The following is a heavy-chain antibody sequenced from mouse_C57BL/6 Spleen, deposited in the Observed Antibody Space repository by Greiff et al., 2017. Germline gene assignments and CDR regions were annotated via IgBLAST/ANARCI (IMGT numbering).Heavy chain of an antibody. J-gene: IGHJ2*01. CDR3: AIHGGDVLYFDY. CDR1: GFTFSSYG. CDR2: ISSGGSYT. Sequence: EVQRVESGGDLVKPGGSLKLSCEASGFTFSSYGMSWGRQTPDKRLEWVATISSGGSYTYYPDSVKGRFTISRDNAKNTLYLQMSSLKSEDTAMYYCAIHGGDVLYFDYWGQGTTLTVSS. V-gene: IGHV5-6*01. D-gene: IGHD3-3*01.